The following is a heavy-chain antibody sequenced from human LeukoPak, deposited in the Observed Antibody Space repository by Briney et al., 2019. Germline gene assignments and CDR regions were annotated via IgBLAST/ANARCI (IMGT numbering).Heavy chain of an antibody. CDR2: IIPIFGTA. Sequence: SVKVSCKASGGTFSSYAISWVRQAPGQGLEWMGGIIPIFGTANYAQKFQGRVTITADESTSTAYMELSSLRSEDTAVYYCARDNPYCSGGSCYGDVWGQGTPVTVSS. CDR1: GGTFSSYA. V-gene: IGHV1-69*13. CDR3: ARDNPYCSGGSCYGDV. J-gene: IGHJ6*02. D-gene: IGHD2-15*01.